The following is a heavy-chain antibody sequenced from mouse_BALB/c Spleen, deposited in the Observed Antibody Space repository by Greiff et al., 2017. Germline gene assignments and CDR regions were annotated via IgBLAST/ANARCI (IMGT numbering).Heavy chain of an antibody. J-gene: IGHJ2*01. Sequence: VQLQQSGPELMKPGASVKISCKASGYSFTSYYMHWVKQSHGKSLEWIGYIDPFSGGTSYNQKFKGKATLTVDKSSSTAYMHLSSLTSEDSAVYCCTDTDFDYWGQGTTLTVSS. CDR2: IDPFSGGT. CDR3: TDTDFDY. V-gene: IGHV1S135*01. CDR1: GYSFTSYY.